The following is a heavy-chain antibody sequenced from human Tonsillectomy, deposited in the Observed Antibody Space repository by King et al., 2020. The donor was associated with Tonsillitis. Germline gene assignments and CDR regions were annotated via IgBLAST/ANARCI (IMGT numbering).Heavy chain of an antibody. Sequence: VQLPQWGAGLLKPSETLSLTCAVYGGSFSGYYWSWIRQPPGKGLEWIGEINHSGSTNYNPSLKSRVTISVDTSKNQFSLKLSSVTAADTAVYYCASKSSNYSWWFDPWGQGTLVTVSS. CDR1: GGSFSGYY. V-gene: IGHV4-34*01. D-gene: IGHD3-10*01. CDR2: INHSGST. J-gene: IGHJ5*02. CDR3: ASKSSNYSWWFDP.